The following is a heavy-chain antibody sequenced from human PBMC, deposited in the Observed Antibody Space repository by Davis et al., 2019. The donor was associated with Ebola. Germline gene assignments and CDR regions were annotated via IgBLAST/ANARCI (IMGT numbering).Heavy chain of an antibody. V-gene: IGHV4-31*02. CDR3: ARAIAAAGTFYYYYYYGMDV. CDR1: GGSISSGGYY. CDR2: IYYSGST. D-gene: IGHD6-13*01. J-gene: IGHJ6*02. Sequence: PSETLSLTCTVSGGSISSGGYYWSWIRQHPGKGLEWIGYIYYSGSTYYNPSLKSRVTISVDTSKNQFSLKLSPVTAADTAVYYCARAIAAAGTFYYYYYYGMDVWGQGTTVTVSS.